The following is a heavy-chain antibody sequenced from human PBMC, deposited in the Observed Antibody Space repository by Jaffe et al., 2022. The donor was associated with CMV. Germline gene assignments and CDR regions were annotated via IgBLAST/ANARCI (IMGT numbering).Heavy chain of an antibody. J-gene: IGHJ4*02. V-gene: IGHV3-33*01. CDR1: GFTFSSYG. Sequence: QVQLVESGGGVVQPGRSLRLSCAASGFTFSSYGMHWVRQAPGKGLEWVAVIWYDGSNKYYADSVKGRFTISRDNSKNTLYLQMNSLRAEDTAVYYCARDGVLRHFDYWGQGTLVTVSS. D-gene: IGHD3-10*01. CDR2: IWYDGSNK. CDR3: ARDGVLRHFDY.